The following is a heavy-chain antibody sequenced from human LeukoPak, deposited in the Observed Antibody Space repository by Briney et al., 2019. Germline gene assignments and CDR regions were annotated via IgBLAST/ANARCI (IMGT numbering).Heavy chain of an antibody. CDR3: ARHHTPRKHFDSSGYYYVY. J-gene: IGHJ4*02. Sequence: PSETLSLTCTVCGRSISSSRDLCPWIRQPPGKGLEWIVCMSYSGTTSYNPSLKSRLTISVDTSKNQFSLESSSVTAGDPPVYFCARHHTPRKHFDSSGYYYVYWGQGTLVTVSS. CDR2: MSYSGTT. V-gene: IGHV4-39*01. CDR1: GRSISSSRDL. D-gene: IGHD3-22*01.